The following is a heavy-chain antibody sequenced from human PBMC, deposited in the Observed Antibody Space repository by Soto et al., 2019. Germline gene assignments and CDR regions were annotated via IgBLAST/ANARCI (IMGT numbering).Heavy chain of an antibody. J-gene: IGHJ5*02. D-gene: IGHD3-22*01. Sequence: PSETLSLTCAVYGGSFSSYYWSWIRQPPGKGLEWIGDIYYSGSTYYNPSLKSRVTISVDTSKNQFSLKLSSVTAADTAVYYCARAGWYYYDSSGYYDPLAWGQGTLVTVSS. CDR1: GGSFSSYY. CDR2: IYYSGST. V-gene: IGHV4-34*01. CDR3: ARAGWYYYDSSGYYDPLA.